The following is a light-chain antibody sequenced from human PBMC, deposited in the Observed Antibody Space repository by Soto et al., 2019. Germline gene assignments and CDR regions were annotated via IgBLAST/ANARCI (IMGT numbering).Light chain of an antibody. CDR3: QQYGTSPRT. CDR1: QSVSSTF. V-gene: IGKV3-20*01. Sequence: EIVLTQSPGTLSLSPGERATLSCRGSQSVSSTFLAWYHQKPGQSPRLVMYDISTRAAGIPDRFSGSGSGTDFTLTISRLEPEDFAVYYCQQYGTSPRTFGQGTKVAIK. J-gene: IGKJ1*01. CDR2: DIS.